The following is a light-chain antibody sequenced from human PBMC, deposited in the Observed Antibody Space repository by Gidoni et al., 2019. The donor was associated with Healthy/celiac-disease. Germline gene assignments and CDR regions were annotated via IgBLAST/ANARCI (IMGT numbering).Light chain of an antibody. J-gene: IGKJ3*01. Sequence: DIQFTQSPSFLSASVGDRVTITCRASQGISSYLDWYQQKPGKAPKLLIYAASTLQSGVPSRFSGSGSGTEFTLTISSLQPEDFATYYCQQLNSYPSFGPGTKVDIK. CDR1: QGISSY. CDR3: QQLNSYPS. V-gene: IGKV1-9*01. CDR2: AAS.